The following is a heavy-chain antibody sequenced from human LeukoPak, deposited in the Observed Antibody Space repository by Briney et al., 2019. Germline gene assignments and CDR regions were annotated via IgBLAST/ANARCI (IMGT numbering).Heavy chain of an antibody. D-gene: IGHD3-22*01. J-gene: IGHJ5*02. CDR3: ARDRRAGQSGYWFDP. CDR2: IDYSGDT. CDR1: GGSISTYY. Sequence: PSETLSLTCTLSGGSISTYYWSWIRQPPGKGLEWIAYIDYSGDTNYNPSLKSRVAISLDTSKNQFSLKLSSVTAAGTAVYYCARDRRAGQSGYWFDPWGQGTLVTVSS. V-gene: IGHV4-59*01.